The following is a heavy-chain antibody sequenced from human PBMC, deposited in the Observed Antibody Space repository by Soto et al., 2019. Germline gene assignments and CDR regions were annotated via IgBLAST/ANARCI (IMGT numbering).Heavy chain of an antibody. D-gene: IGHD5-12*01. Sequence: QVQLVQSGAEVTKPGASVKVSCKAYGYTFTSYYMHWVRQANGQGLERMGIINPSGGSTSYAQKFQGRVTMTRDTSTSTVYMELSSLRSEYTAVDYCARAGRDGYNQDYWGQGTLVTVSS. J-gene: IGHJ4*02. CDR3: ARAGRDGYNQDY. CDR1: GYTFTSYY. CDR2: INPSGGST. V-gene: IGHV1-46*01.